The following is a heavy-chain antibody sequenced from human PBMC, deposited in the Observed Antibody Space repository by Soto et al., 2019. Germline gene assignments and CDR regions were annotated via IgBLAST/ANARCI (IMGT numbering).Heavy chain of an antibody. CDR3: VRSHYYGSGAYTLDDN. D-gene: IGHD3-10*01. CDR2: INPSGGSA. J-gene: IGHJ4*02. V-gene: IGHV1-46*03. Sequence: ASVKVSCKASGYTFTSYDINWVRQAPGQGLEWMGMINPSGGSASYTQKFQGRVTMTRDTSTNTIYMELTSLRSEDTAVYYCVRSHYYGSGAYTLDDNWGQGTQVTVSS. CDR1: GYTFTSYD.